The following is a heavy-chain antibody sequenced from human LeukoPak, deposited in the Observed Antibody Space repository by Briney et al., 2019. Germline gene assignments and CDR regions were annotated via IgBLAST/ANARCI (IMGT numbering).Heavy chain of an antibody. V-gene: IGHV1-18*01. CDR1: GYTFTSYG. Sequence: ASVKVSCKASGYTFTSYGISWVRQAPGQGLEWMGWISAYNGNTNYAQKLQGRVTMTTDTSTSTAYMELRSLRSDDTAVYYCARAGVEYDSSGYYDYWGQGTLVTVSS. J-gene: IGHJ4*02. CDR3: ARAGVEYDSSGYYDY. D-gene: IGHD3-22*01. CDR2: ISAYNGNT.